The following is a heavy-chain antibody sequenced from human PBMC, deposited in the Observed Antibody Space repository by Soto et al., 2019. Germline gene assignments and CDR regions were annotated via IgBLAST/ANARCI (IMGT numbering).Heavy chain of an antibody. Sequence: QITLKESGPALVKPTQTLTLTCTFTGFSLSTSGVCVGWIRQPPGKALERLALIYWDDDKRYSPSLKSRLTITKDTSKNQVVLTMTNMDPVDTAAYYCAHSALQAGDFDYWGQGTLGTVSS. CDR2: IYWDDDK. CDR3: AHSALQAGDFDY. CDR1: GFSLSTSGVC. V-gene: IGHV2-5*02. D-gene: IGHD1-26*01. J-gene: IGHJ4*02.